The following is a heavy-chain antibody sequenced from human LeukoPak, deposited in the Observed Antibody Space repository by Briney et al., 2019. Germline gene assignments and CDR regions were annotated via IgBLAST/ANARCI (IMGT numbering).Heavy chain of an antibody. D-gene: IGHD3-9*01. CDR1: GFAFGVHA. Sequence: GGSLRLSCVGSGFAFGVHAMSWVRQAPGKGPEWVATIGSGADLFYAESVKGRFTISRDDPRNTVWLQMNSLRAEDTAVYYCARESIGLRYFDWSNYGMDVWGQGTTVTVSS. V-gene: IGHV3-23*01. CDR2: IGSGADL. J-gene: IGHJ6*02. CDR3: ARESIGLRYFDWSNYGMDV.